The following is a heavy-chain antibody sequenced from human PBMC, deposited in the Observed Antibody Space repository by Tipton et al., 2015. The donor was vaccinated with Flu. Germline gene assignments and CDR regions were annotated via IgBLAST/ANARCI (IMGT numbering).Heavy chain of an antibody. Sequence: SLRLSCAASGFTFSRYWMHWVRQAPGKGLEWVANINQDGSAKYYVDSVKGRFTISRDNAKNTLYLQLNSLRAEDTAVYYCARLSYYDVDLKNFYFDYWGQGALVTVSS. D-gene: IGHD3-10*02. V-gene: IGHV3-7*01. CDR3: ARLSYYDVDLKNFYFDY. J-gene: IGHJ4*02. CDR2: INQDGSAK. CDR1: GFTFSRYW.